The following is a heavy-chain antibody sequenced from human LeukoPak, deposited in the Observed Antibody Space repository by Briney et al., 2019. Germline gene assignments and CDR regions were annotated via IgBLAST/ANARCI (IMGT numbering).Heavy chain of an antibody. J-gene: IGHJ3*02. CDR2: IIPILGIA. CDR3: ARGDTARTNAFDI. D-gene: IGHD5-18*01. Sequence: ASVKVSCKASGGTFSSYAISWVRQAPGQGLEWMGRIIPILGIANYAQKFQGRVTITADKSTSTAYMELSSLRSEDTAVYYCARGDTARTNAFDIWGQGTMVTVSS. CDR1: GGTFSSYA. V-gene: IGHV1-69*04.